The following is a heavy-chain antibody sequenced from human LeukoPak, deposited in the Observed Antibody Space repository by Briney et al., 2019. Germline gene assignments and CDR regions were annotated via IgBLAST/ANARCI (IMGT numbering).Heavy chain of an antibody. CDR3: ARDVHGDYGSGWFDP. CDR2: IMPLFGTA. CDR1: GGTFNNSA. J-gene: IGHJ5*02. D-gene: IGHD4-17*01. V-gene: IGHV1-69*05. Sequence: SVKVSCQTSGGTFNNSAISWVRQAPGQGLEWLGGIMPLFGTAGYAQKFQGRVTITKDESTRTVYLELTSLTSDDTAVYYCARDVHGDYGSGWFDPWGQGTLVSVSS.